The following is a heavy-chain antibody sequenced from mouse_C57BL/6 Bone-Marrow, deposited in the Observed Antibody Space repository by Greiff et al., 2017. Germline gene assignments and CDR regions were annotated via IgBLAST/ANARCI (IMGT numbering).Heavy chain of an antibody. CDR1: GYTFTSYW. CDR2: IYPTSGRT. CDR3: ARSGPLGRSFDY. V-gene: IGHV1-55*01. D-gene: IGHD4-1*01. J-gene: IGHJ2*01. Sequence: QVQLKQPGAELVKPGASVKMSCKASGYTFTSYWITWVKQRPGQGLEWIGDIYPTSGRTNYNEKFKSKAILTVDTSSNTAYMQLSSLTSEASAVFYCARSGPLGRSFDYWGQGTTLTVSS.